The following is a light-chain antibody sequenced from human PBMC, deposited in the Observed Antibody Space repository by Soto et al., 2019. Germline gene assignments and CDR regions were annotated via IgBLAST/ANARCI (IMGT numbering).Light chain of an antibody. V-gene: IGKV3-20*01. J-gene: IGKJ1*01. CDR2: GAS. CDR3: QQYEAVVK. CDR1: QSLTNNY. Sequence: GVTEGPDTRYQKLGGGASRSSVASQSLTNNYFAWYQQKPGRALRLLIDGASTSAFGIPDRFTGSGCGTGFPLTIRSLETEDVSVYYCQQYEAVVKFGRGTKVDIK.